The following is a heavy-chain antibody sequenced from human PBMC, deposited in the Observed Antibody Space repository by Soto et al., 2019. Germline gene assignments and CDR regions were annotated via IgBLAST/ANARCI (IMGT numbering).Heavy chain of an antibody. CDR2: ISYDGSNK. CDR3: AGCIAVDGTLNWFDP. CDR1: GFTFSSYA. Sequence: LRLSCAASGFTFSSYAMHWVRQAPGKGLEWVAVISYDGSNKYYADSVKGRFTISRDNSKNTLYLQMNSLRAEDTAVYYCAGCIAVDGTLNWFDPWGQGTLVTVSS. D-gene: IGHD6-19*01. V-gene: IGHV3-30-3*01. J-gene: IGHJ5*02.